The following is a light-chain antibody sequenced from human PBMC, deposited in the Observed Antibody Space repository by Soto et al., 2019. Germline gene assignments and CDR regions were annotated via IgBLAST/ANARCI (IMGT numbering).Light chain of an antibody. V-gene: IGKV3-11*01. CDR3: QQRSNWPYT. J-gene: IGKJ2*01. Sequence: EIVLTQSPATLSLSPGERATLSCRASQSVSSYLAWYQQKPGQAPRLLIYDASNRATGIPARFSGSGSGTAFTLTISSLEPEDFAVYYCQQRSNWPYTFGQGTKLELK. CDR1: QSVSSY. CDR2: DAS.